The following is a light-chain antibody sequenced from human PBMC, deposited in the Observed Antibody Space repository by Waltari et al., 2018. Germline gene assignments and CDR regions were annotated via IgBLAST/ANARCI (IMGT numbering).Light chain of an antibody. CDR3: QVWDSGSDHYV. CDR2: DDG. CDR1: RIGSKN. Sequence: SYVLTQPPSVSVAPGQTARITCDGNRIGSKNGNWYQQKPGQAPVLVVYDDGDRPSGIPERFSGSNSGNTATLTISRVDAGDEADYYCQVWDSGSDHYVFGTVTKVTVL. J-gene: IGLJ1*01. V-gene: IGLV3-21*02.